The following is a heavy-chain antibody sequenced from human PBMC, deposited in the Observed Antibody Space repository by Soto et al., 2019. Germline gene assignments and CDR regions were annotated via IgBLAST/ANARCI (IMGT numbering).Heavy chain of an antibody. J-gene: IGHJ6*02. CDR3: AKGRDKFYYYGMDV. V-gene: IGHV3-23*01. CDR1: GFTFSSYA. CDR2: LSGSGGSP. D-gene: IGHD2-15*01. Sequence: EVQLLESGGGLVQPGGFLRLSCAASGFTFSSYAMNWVRQAPGKGLEWVSALSGSGGSPYYADSVMGRFTISRDNSKNTLDLQMNTLRAEDTAVYYCAKGRDKFYYYGMDVWGQGTTVTVSS.